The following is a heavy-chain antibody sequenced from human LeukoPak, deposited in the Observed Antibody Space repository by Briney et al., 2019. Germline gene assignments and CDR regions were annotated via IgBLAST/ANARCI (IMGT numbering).Heavy chain of an antibody. CDR2: IYYSGST. D-gene: IGHD5-24*01. Sequence: SETLSLTCAVSGGSISSSNWWRWVRQPPGKGLEWIGYIYYSGSTNYNPSLKSRVTISVDTSKNQFSLKLSSVTAADTAVYYCARGRERSWFDPWGQGTLVTVSS. CDR3: ARGRERSWFDP. CDR1: GGSISSSNW. V-gene: IGHV4-4*02. J-gene: IGHJ5*02.